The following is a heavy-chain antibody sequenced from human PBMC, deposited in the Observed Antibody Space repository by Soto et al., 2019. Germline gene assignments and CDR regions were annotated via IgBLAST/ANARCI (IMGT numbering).Heavy chain of an antibody. CDR1: GFTFNTHW. CDR3: ARGGAMGVDY. J-gene: IGHJ4*02. Sequence: PGGSLRLSCTASGFTFNTHWMHWVRQAPGKGLVWVSRIYFDGITTNYADSVKGRLTISRDNAHNTEYLHVNTLRDEDTAVYYCARGGAMGVDYWGQGTLVTVSS. V-gene: IGHV3-74*01. CDR2: IYFDGITT. D-gene: IGHD1-26*01.